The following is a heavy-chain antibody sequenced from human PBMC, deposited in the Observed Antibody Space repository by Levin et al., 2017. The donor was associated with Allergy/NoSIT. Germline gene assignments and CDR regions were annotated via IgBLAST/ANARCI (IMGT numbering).Heavy chain of an antibody. CDR2: IYYSGST. J-gene: IGHJ3*02. CDR3: ARDRNYGDYNAFDI. D-gene: IGHD4-17*01. CDR1: GGSISSGDYY. Sequence: SETLSLTCTVSGGSISSGDYYWSWIRQPPGKGLEWIGYIYYSGSTYYNPSLKSRVTISVDTSKNQFSLKLSSVTAADTAVYYCARDRNYGDYNAFDIWGQGTMVTVSS. V-gene: IGHV4-30-4*01.